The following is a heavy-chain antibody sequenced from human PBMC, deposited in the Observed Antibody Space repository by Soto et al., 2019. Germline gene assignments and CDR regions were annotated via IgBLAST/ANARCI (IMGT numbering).Heavy chain of an antibody. CDR3: AREVRGVATYSYYYYGMDV. V-gene: IGHV1-18*01. CDR2: ITAYNGNT. Sequence: GASVKVSCKASGYTFTSDGISWVRQAPGQGLEWMGWITAYNGNTNYAQKLQGRVTMTTDTSTSTAYMELRSLRSDDTAVYYCAREVRGVATYSYYYYGMDVWGPGTTVTVSS. J-gene: IGHJ6*02. CDR1: GYTFTSDG. D-gene: IGHD3-10*01.